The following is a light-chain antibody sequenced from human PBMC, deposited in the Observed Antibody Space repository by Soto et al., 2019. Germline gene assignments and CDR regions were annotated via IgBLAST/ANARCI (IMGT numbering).Light chain of an antibody. V-gene: IGLV1-44*01. CDR3: AAWDDSQSAVV. Sequence: QSVLTQPPSASGTPGQRVTISCSGSSSNIGSNSVNWYQQLPGTAPKLLIYNNDQRPSGVPDRFSGSKSGTSASLAISGLQSDDETDYYCAAWDDSQSAVVVGERTKVTVL. CDR2: NND. CDR1: SSNIGSNS. J-gene: IGLJ2*01.